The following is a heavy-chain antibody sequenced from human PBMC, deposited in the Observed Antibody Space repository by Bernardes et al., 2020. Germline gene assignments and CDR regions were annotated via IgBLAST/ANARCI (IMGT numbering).Heavy chain of an antibody. J-gene: IGHJ4*02. V-gene: IGHV3-30*18. CDR1: GFTFSIYG. Sequence: GGSLRLSCEASGFTFSIYGMHWVRQAPGKGLEWVTVISYDGSNKYYTDSVKGRFTISRDNSKNMVYLQMNSLRVEDTAVYYCAKDQYDFGVVGISDFWGQGTLVTVSS. CDR3: AKDQYDFGVVGISDF. D-gene: IGHD3-3*01. CDR2: ISYDGSNK.